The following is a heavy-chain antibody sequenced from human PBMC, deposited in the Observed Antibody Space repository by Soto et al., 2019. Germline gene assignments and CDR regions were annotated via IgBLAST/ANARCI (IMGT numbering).Heavy chain of an antibody. CDR2: IIPLFATP. CDR3: ARDDYYDSSGSWAYYGMDV. CDR1: GDAFNIYA. D-gene: IGHD3-22*01. Sequence: SVKVSCKASGDAFNIYAITWVRQAPGQGLEWMGGIIPLFATPNYAQNFQGRVSGITADESTSTAYVELGSLRSDDTAVYYCARDDYYDSSGSWAYYGMDVWGQGTTVTVSS. V-gene: IGHV1-69*13. J-gene: IGHJ6*02.